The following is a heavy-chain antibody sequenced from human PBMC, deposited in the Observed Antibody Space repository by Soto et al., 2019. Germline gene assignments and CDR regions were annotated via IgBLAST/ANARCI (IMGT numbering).Heavy chain of an antibody. CDR1: GFTYVKYA. V-gene: IGHV3-23*01. CDR3: VKDTVVVINGGDFDY. D-gene: IGHD3-22*01. CDR2: ISGDAGRT. Sequence: EVQLLESEGALVQPGGSLRLSCEASGFTYVKYAMSWVRQAPGKGLEWVSGISGDAGRTFYADSVKGRFTISRDNSKNTVYLQMNSLRVEDTAVYYCVKDTVVVINGGDFDYWGQGTLVTVSS. J-gene: IGHJ4*02.